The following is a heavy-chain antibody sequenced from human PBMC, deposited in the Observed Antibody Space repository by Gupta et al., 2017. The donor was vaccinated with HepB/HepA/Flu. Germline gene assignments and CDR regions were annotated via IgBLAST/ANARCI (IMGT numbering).Heavy chain of an antibody. D-gene: IGHD2-21*01. Sequence: QVHLVQSGAEVKKPGASVKVSCKTSGYTFTGNYLHWVRQAPGQGREWMAWINPNSGATDYAEKFQGRLTVTRDTSISTAYMELNGLGTDDTAMYYCARDSLSTTTTQGYSDFDYWGRGTLVAVSS. CDR3: ARDSLSTTTTQGYSDFDY. J-gene: IGHJ4*02. V-gene: IGHV1-2*02. CDR2: INPNSGAT. CDR1: GYTFTGNY.